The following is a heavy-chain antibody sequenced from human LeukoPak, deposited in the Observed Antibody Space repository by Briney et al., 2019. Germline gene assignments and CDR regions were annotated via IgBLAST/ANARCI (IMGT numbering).Heavy chain of an antibody. CDR3: ARGNYDILTFNWFDP. V-gene: IGHV1-2*02. CDR2: INPNSGGT. J-gene: IGHJ5*02. CDR1: GYTFTGYY. D-gene: IGHD3-9*01. Sequence: ASVKVSCKASGYTFTGYYMHWVRQAPGQGLEWMGWINPNSGGTNYVQKFQGRVTMTRDTSISTAYMELSRLRSDDTAVYYCARGNYDILTFNWFDPWGQGTLVTVSS.